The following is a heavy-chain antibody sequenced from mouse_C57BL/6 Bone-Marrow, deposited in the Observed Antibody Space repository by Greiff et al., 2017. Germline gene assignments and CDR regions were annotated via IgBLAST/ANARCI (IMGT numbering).Heavy chain of an antibody. J-gene: IGHJ2*01. CDR2: ISDGGSYT. D-gene: IGHD1-1*01. Sequence: EVKLMESGGGLVKPGGSLKLSCAASGFTFSSYAMSWVRQTPEKRLEWVATISDGGSYTYYPDNVTGRFTISRDTAKNNLYLQMSHLKSEDTAMYYCAGDIDYYGSSAFDYWGQGTTLTVSS. V-gene: IGHV5-4*01. CDR3: AGDIDYYGSSAFDY. CDR1: GFTFSSYA.